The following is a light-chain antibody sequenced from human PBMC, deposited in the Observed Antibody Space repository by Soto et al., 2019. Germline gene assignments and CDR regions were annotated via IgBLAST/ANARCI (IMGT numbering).Light chain of an antibody. CDR3: SSYAGSNNVV. CDR2: EVN. CDR1: SSDIGAYNY. V-gene: IGLV2-8*01. J-gene: IGLJ2*01. Sequence: QSALTQPPSASGSPGQSVTISCTGTSSDIGAYNYVSWYQQHPGKASKFLIYEVNKRPSGVPDRFSGSKSGNTASLTVSGLQTEDAADYYCSSYAGSNNVVFGGGTQLTVL.